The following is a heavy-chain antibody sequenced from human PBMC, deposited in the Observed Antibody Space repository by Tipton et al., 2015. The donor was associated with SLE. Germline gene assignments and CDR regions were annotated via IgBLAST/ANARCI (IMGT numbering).Heavy chain of an antibody. J-gene: IGHJ4*02. CDR3: ARAPLFGVVTVRGPFDY. V-gene: IGHV4-59*11. Sequence: LRLSCNVSGGSISGHYWSWIRQPPGKGLEWIGYIYYSGNNNHNPSLKSRVTISVDTSKNQFSLKLSSVTAADTAVYYCARAPLFGVVTVRGPFDYWGQGTLVTVSS. CDR1: GGSISGHY. CDR2: IYYSGNN. D-gene: IGHD3-3*01.